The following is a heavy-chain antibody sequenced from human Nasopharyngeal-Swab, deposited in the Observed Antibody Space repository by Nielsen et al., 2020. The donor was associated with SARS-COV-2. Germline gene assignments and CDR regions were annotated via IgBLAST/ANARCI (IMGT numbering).Heavy chain of an antibody. CDR1: GFTFSNSA. CDR3: TRCGGGCYSGRDY. V-gene: IGHV3-73*01. CDR2: VRSKGNNYAT. Sequence: GESLKISCATSGFTFSNSATHWVRQASGTGLEWVGRVRSKGNNYATAYSASVKGRFIIFRDDPTNTAYLQMNSLKTEDTAMYYCTRCGGGCYSGRDYWGQGTLVTVSS. J-gene: IGHJ4*02. D-gene: IGHD2-15*01.